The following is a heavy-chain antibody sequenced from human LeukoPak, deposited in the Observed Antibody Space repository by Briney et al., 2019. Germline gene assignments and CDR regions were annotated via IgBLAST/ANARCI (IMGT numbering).Heavy chain of an antibody. D-gene: IGHD2-2*02. CDR2: FDPEDGET. CDR1: GYTLTELP. J-gene: IGHJ6*02. CDR3: ARMKDIVVVPAAIAFYYYGMDV. Sequence: ASVKVSCKVSGYTLTELPMHWVRQAPGKGLEWMGGFDPEDGETIYAQKFQGRVTITADKSTSTAYMELSSLRSDDTAVYYCARMKDIVVVPAAIAFYYYGMDVWGQGTTVTVSS. V-gene: IGHV1-24*01.